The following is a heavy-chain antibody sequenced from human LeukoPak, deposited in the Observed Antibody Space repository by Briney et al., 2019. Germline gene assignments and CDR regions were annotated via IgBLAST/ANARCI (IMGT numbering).Heavy chain of an antibody. CDR1: GFTFSDYW. Sequence: GGSLRLSCAASGFTFSDYWMHRVRQAPGKGLVWVARINGDGSSATYADSVRGRFTISRDNAKNTLYLQMNSLRAEDAAVYYCARDMYTTSSARGAYWGQGTLVTVSS. V-gene: IGHV3-74*01. J-gene: IGHJ4*02. CDR3: ARDMYTTSSARGAY. D-gene: IGHD6-6*01. CDR2: INGDGSSA.